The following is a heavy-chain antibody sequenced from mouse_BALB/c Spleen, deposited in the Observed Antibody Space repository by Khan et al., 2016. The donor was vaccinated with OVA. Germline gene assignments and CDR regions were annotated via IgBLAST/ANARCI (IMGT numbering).Heavy chain of an antibody. CDR2: IYPGDGSI. D-gene: IGHD2-4*01. CDR3: ARSRFSTMITGWFTY. CDR1: GYTFTNYD. V-gene: IGHV1S56*01. J-gene: IGHJ3*01. Sequence: QVQLKQSGPEVVKPGALVKISCKASGYTFTNYDINWVKQRPGQGLEWIGWIYPGDGSIKYNEKFKDKATLTADKSSSTAYMQLNSLTSENSAVYFCARSRFSTMITGWFTYWGQGTLVTVSA.